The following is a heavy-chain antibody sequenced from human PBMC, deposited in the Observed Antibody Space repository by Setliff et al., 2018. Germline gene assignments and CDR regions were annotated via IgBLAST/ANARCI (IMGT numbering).Heavy chain of an antibody. CDR2: IYSDENT. D-gene: IGHD2-21*02. CDR1: GGSINEYY. J-gene: IGHJ4*02. CDR3: ARDLGHGGDSDY. Sequence: PSETLSLTCSVSGGSINEYYWSWFRQPAGKGLEWIGRIYSDENTDYNPSLKSRVTMSADTSKNQVSLKLNSVTATDTAVYYCARDLGHGGDSDYWGQGILVTVSS. V-gene: IGHV4-4*07.